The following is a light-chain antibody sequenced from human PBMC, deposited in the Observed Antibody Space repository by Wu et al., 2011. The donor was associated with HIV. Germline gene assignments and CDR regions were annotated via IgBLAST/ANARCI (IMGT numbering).Light chain of an antibody. J-gene: IGKJ1*01. Sequence: IVMTQSPATLSVSPGERATLSCRASQSVSNNLACYQQKPGQAPRLLIYGASTRATGIPARFSGSGSGTEFTLTINTLQSEDVAVYYCQQYNHWPXTFGQGTKVEMK. CDR3: QQYNHWPXT. V-gene: IGKV3-15*01. CDR1: QSVSNN. CDR2: GAS.